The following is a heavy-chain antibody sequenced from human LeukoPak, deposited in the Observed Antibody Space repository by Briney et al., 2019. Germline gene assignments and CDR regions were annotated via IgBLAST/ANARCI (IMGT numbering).Heavy chain of an antibody. CDR3: ARLWSTDCSGGSCPHQPNY. CDR1: GGSVSSSSYH. V-gene: IGHV4-39*01. J-gene: IGHJ4*02. CDR2: VFYSGST. D-gene: IGHD2-15*01. Sequence: SETLSLTCTVSGGSVSSSSYHWGWIRQPPGKGLEWIGSVFYSGSTYYNPSLKSRVAMSVDTSKNQFSLKLSSVIAADTAVYYCARLWSTDCSGGSCPHQPNYWGQGTLVTVSS.